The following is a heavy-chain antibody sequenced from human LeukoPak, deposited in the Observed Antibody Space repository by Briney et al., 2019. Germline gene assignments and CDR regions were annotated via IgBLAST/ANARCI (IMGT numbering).Heavy chain of an antibody. Sequence: GGSLRLSCAASGFTVSSNYMSWVRQAPGKGLEWVSVIYSGGSTYYADSVKGRFTISRDNSKNTLYLQMGSLRAEDMAVYYCARGGSHHYDFWSGYYFVNYFDYWGQGTLVTVSS. CDR3: ARGGSHHYDFWSGYYFVNYFDY. CDR2: IYSGGST. J-gene: IGHJ4*02. V-gene: IGHV3-53*05. D-gene: IGHD3-3*01. CDR1: GFTVSSNY.